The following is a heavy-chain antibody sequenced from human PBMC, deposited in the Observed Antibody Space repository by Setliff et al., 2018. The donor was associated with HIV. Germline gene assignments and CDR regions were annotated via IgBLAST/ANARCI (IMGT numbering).Heavy chain of an antibody. V-gene: IGHV4-39*01. CDR2: IHQSGTA. D-gene: IGHD1-26*01. CDR3: ARQVGEGKWYLDS. CDR1: GVSVNNDDDY. J-gene: IGHJ4*01. Sequence: SSETLSLTCAVSGVSVNNDDDYWGWIRQPPGTGLEWIAIIHQSGTAHKRPSLKSRVTISIDTSENLFSLKLSGVTAADTAIYYCARQVGEGKWYLDSWGHGTLVTVSS.